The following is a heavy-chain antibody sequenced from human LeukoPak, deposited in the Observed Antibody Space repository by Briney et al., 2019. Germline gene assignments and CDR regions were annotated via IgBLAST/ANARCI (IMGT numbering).Heavy chain of an antibody. J-gene: IGHJ4*02. Sequence: GGSLRLSCAASGFTFSGSAIHWVRQASGRGLEWVGRIRSKTNNYATAYSASVRGRFTISREDSQNTAYLQMNSLQTEDTAVYYCTTIRTGDGNSIFDYWGQGTLVTVSS. CDR1: GFTFSGSA. CDR2: IRSKTNNYAT. CDR3: TTIRTGDGNSIFDY. D-gene: IGHD7-27*01. V-gene: IGHV3-73*01.